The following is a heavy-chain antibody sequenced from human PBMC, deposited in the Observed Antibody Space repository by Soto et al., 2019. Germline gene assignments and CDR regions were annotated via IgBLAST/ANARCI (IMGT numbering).Heavy chain of an antibody. CDR2: MYHSGNT. D-gene: IGHD3-10*01. Sequence: SETLSLTCAVSGGSISSDNWWSWVRQPPGKVLEWIGEMYHSGNTNYNPSLKSRVTISVDKSKNQFSMKMTSVTAADTALYYCASASASSMLRGVIINWGQGTQVTVS. V-gene: IGHV4-4*02. J-gene: IGHJ4*02. CDR1: GGSISSDNW. CDR3: ASASASSMLRGVIIN.